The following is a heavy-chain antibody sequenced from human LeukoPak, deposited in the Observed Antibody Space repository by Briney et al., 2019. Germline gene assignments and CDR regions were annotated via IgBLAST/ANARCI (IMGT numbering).Heavy chain of an antibody. Sequence: ASMKVSCKASGYTFTGYYIHWIRQAPGQGLEWMGWMNPISGGTNYAQKFQGRVTMTRDTSISTAYMELSRLRSDDTAVYYCARLQTYYYDSSGPTDDYWGQGTLVTVSS. CDR1: GYTFTGYY. J-gene: IGHJ4*02. CDR2: MNPISGGT. D-gene: IGHD3-22*01. CDR3: ARLQTYYYDSSGPTDDY. V-gene: IGHV1-2*02.